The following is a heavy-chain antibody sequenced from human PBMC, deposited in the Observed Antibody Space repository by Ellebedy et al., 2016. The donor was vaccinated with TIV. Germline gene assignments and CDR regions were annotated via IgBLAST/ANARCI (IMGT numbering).Heavy chain of an antibody. CDR3: ARNPYTSSSFFDY. CDR2: ISYDGSRR. CDR1: GFTFSSHA. V-gene: IGHV3-30-3*01. J-gene: IGHJ4*02. D-gene: IGHD6-6*01. Sequence: GESLKISCAASGFTFSSHAMHWVRQAPGKGLEWVTFISYDGSRRYYADSVKGRFTLSRDNSKNTLYLQMNSLRAEDTAVYYCARNPYTSSSFFDYWGQGTLVTVSS.